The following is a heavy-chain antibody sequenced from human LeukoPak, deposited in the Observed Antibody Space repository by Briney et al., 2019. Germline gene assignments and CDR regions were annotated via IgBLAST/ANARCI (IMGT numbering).Heavy chain of an antibody. CDR1: GFIFSSYG. V-gene: IGHV3-48*04. CDR2: ISSGSSTV. D-gene: IGHD3-10*01. J-gene: IGHJ4*02. Sequence: GGSLRLSCAASGFIFSSYGMNWVRQAPGKGLEWISYISSGSSTVYYADSVKGRFTISRDNAKNSLYLQMNSLRAEDTAVYYCAVEGDYYGSGSPYWGQGTLVTVSS. CDR3: AVEGDYYGSGSPY.